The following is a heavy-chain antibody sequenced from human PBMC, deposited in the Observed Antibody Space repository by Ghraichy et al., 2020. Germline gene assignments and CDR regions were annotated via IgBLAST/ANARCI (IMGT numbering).Heavy chain of an antibody. D-gene: IGHD2-2*01. V-gene: IGHV4-59*08. Sequence: SETLSLTCTVSGGSISSYYWRWIRQPPGKGLEWIGYIYYSGSTNYNPSLKSRVTISVDTSTNQFSLKLSAVTAADTAVYYCARISPPQLDYWGQGNLVTVSS. CDR2: IYYSGST. CDR3: ARISPPQLDY. J-gene: IGHJ4*02. CDR1: GGSISSYY.